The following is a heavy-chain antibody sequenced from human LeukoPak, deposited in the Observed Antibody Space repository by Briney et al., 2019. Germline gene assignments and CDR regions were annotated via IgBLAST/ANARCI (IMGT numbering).Heavy chain of an antibody. CDR3: AREISYYGIDY. V-gene: IGHV3-30*02. CDR1: GFTFSNYG. Sequence: KPGGSLRHSCSASGFTFSNYGMHWVRQAPGKGLDWVAFIRFDGGDKYYADSVKGRFTISRDNAKNTLYLQMNSLRSDDTAMYFCAREISYYGIDYWGQGTLVTVSS. CDR2: IRFDGGDK. D-gene: IGHD1-26*01. J-gene: IGHJ4*02.